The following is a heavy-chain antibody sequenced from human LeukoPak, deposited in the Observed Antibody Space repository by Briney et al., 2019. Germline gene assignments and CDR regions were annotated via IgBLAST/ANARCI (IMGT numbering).Heavy chain of an antibody. CDR3: AREPRIFDGSHFDY. D-gene: IGHD3-3*02. Sequence: GASVKVSCKASGGTFSSYAISWVRQAPGQGLEWMGGIIPIFGTANYAQKFQGRVTITADESTSTAYMELSSLRSEDTAVYYCAREPRIFDGSHFDYWGQGTLVTVSS. V-gene: IGHV1-69*13. CDR2: IIPIFGTA. CDR1: GGTFSSYA. J-gene: IGHJ4*02.